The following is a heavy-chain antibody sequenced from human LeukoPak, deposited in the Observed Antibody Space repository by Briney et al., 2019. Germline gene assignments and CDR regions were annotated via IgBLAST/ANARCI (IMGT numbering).Heavy chain of an antibody. J-gene: IGHJ4*02. Sequence: GGSLRLSCAASGFTFSSYAMSWVRQAPGKGLEWVSGISGSGDNIYYADSVKGRFSISRDNSKNTLFLQMNSLRAEDTAVYYCAREAQVHCSGGNCYFDYWGQGTLVTVSS. CDR3: AREAQVHCSGGNCYFDY. CDR2: ISGSGDNI. CDR1: GFTFSSYA. D-gene: IGHD2-15*01. V-gene: IGHV3-23*01.